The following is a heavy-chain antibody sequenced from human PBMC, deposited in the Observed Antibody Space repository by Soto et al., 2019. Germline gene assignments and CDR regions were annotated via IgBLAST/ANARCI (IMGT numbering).Heavy chain of an antibody. CDR2: MNPNSGNT. V-gene: IGHV1-8*01. CDR1: GYTFTSYD. J-gene: IGHJ6*03. CDR3: ARRVPLTNYYYYYYMDV. Sequence: ASVKVSCKASGYTFTSYDINWVRQATGQGLEWMGWMNPNSGNTGYAQKFQGRVTMTRNTSISTAYMELSSLRSEDTAVYYCARRVPLTNYYYYYYMDVWGKGTTVTVSS. D-gene: IGHD3-3*01.